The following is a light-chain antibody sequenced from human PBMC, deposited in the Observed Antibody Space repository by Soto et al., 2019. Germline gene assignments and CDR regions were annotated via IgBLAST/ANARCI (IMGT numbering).Light chain of an antibody. Sequence: IQMSQSPSSLSASIGDRVTITCRASQTISNYLNWYQQQPGKAPKLLIYVASSLQSGVPSRFSGSGSGTDFTLTISSLHPEDFATYYCQQCYSSPLTFGGGTKVDI. CDR2: VAS. CDR3: QQCYSSPLT. J-gene: IGKJ4*01. V-gene: IGKV1-39*01. CDR1: QTISNY.